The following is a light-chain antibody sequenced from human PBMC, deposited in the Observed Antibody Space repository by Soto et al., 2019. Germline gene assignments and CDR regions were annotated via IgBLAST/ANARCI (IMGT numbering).Light chain of an antibody. CDR1: QTVGNSY. J-gene: IGKJ2*01. Sequence: PGERATLSCRASQTVGNSYLAWFQQKPGQPPRLVIYDAPNRATGIPDRFSGGGSGTDFTLTISRLEPEDFAVYYCQQYATSPRTFGRGTELEIK. CDR2: DAP. CDR3: QQYATSPRT. V-gene: IGKV3-20*01.